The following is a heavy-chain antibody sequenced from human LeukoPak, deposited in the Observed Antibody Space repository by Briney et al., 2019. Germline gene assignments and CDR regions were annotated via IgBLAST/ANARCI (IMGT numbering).Heavy chain of an antibody. CDR2: IIPIFGTA. CDR1: GGTFSSYA. V-gene: IGHV1-69*13. CDR3: ARRIADYSSYNWFDP. D-gene: IGHD4-11*01. J-gene: IGHJ5*02. Sequence: SVKVSCKASGGTFSSYAIGWARQAPGQGLEWMGGIIPIFGTANYAQKFQGRVTITADESTSTAYMELSSLRSEDTAVYYCARRIADYSSYNWFDPWGQGTLVTVSS.